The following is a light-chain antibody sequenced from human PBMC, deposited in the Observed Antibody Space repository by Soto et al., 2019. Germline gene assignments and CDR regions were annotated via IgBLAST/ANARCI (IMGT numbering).Light chain of an antibody. CDR1: SSNIGTNA. J-gene: IGLJ1*01. V-gene: IGLV1-44*01. Sequence: QSALTQPPSASGTPGQRVTFSCSGSSSNIGTNAVSWYQQLPGAAPKLLIKSNDQRPSGVPDRFSGSKSGASASLAIRGLQPEDEADYYCAAWDDSLNGYVFGTGTKVTVL. CDR2: SND. CDR3: AAWDDSLNGYV.